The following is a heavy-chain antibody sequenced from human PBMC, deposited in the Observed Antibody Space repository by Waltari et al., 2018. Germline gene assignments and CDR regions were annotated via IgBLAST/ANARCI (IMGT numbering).Heavy chain of an antibody. CDR2: LYSDGRT. CDR3: AREVYRSGGH. D-gene: IGHD6-19*01. V-gene: IGHV3-53*01. J-gene: IGHJ4*02. Sequence: EMQLVESGVCLIQPGESLRLSCSALGFNVSRNHMRWVRQAPGEGLQWVSILYSDGRTFYADSVKGRFTISRDNSKNTVYLEMNSLRAEDTAMYYCAREVYRSGGHWGQGTLVTVSS. CDR1: GFNVSRNH.